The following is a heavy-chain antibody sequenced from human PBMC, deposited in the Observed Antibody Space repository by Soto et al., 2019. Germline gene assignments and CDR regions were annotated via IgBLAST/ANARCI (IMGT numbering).Heavy chain of an antibody. Sequence: GGSLRLSCAASGFAFSSYGMHWVRQAPGQGLEWVAAIWYDGSNENYADSVKGRFTISRDNSKNTLYLQMNSLSVEDTAVYYCARDSSGSGGAFDIWGQGTMVT. D-gene: IGHD1-26*01. CDR2: IWYDGSNE. CDR3: ARDSSGSGGAFDI. V-gene: IGHV3-33*01. CDR1: GFAFSSYG. J-gene: IGHJ3*02.